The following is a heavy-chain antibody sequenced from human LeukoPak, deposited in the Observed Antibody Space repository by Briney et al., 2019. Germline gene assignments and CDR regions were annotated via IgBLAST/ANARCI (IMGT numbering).Heavy chain of an antibody. CDR2: MNPNSGNT. CDR1: GYTFTSCD. J-gene: IGHJ1*01. V-gene: IGHV1-8*01. D-gene: IGHD6-19*01. Sequence: GASVKVSCKASGYTFTSCDINWVRQATGQGLEWMGWMNPNSGNTGYGQSFQGRVTMTRDISIGAAYRELSYVTLGDTCIYFFPRGCSGLREKWGEGTLVTVSA. CDR3: PRGCSGLREK.